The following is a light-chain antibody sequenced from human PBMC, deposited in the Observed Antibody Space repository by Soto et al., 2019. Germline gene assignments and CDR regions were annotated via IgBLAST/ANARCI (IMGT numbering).Light chain of an antibody. CDR3: SSYTISTLV. Sequence: QSVLTQPASVSGSPGQSITISCTRTSSDINTYIYISWYQQHPGKAPKLIIYDVTNRPPGVSNRFSGSKSGNTASLTISGLQAEDEADYYCSSYTISTLVFATGTKLTVL. V-gene: IGLV2-14*03. J-gene: IGLJ1*01. CDR2: DVT. CDR1: SSDINTYIY.